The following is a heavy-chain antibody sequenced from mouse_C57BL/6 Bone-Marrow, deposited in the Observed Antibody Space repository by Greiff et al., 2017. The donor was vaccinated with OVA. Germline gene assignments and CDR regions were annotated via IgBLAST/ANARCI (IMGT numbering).Heavy chain of an antibody. CDR2: IDPSDSYT. Sequence: QVQLKQPGAELVMPGASVKLSCKASGYTFTSYWMHWVKQRPGQGLEWIGEIDPSDSYTHYNQKFKGKSTLPVDKSSSPAYMQLSSLTSEDSAVYYCARKNYEYGWYFDVWGTGTTVTVSS. CDR3: ARKNYEYGWYFDV. J-gene: IGHJ1*03. V-gene: IGHV1-69*01. D-gene: IGHD2-4*01. CDR1: GYTFTSYW.